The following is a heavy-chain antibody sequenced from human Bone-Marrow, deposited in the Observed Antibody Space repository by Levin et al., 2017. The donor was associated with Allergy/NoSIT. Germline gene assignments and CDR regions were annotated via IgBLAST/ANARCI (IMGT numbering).Heavy chain of an antibody. CDR3: ARVGGYDHYYFDY. J-gene: IGHJ4*02. Sequence: TGGSLRLSCAASGFTVSSNYMSWVRQAPGKGLEWVSVIYSGGSTYYADSVKGRFTISRDNSKNTLYLQMNSLRAEDTAVYYCARVGGYDHYYFDYWGQGTLVTVSS. CDR1: GFTVSSNY. D-gene: IGHD5-12*01. V-gene: IGHV3-66*02. CDR2: IYSGGST.